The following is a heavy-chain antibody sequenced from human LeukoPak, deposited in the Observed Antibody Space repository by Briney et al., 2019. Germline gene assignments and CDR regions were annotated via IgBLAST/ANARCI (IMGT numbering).Heavy chain of an antibody. J-gene: IGHJ5*02. CDR1: GGSFSGYY. CDR3: AREMVRGVIRWFDP. V-gene: IGHV4-34*01. CDR2: INHSGST. Sequence: NTSETLSLTCAVYGGSFSGYYWSWIRQPPGKGLEWIGEINHSGSTNYNPSLKSRVTISVDTSKNQFSLKLSSVTAADTAVYYCAREMVRGVIRWFDPWGQGTLVTVSS. D-gene: IGHD3-10*01.